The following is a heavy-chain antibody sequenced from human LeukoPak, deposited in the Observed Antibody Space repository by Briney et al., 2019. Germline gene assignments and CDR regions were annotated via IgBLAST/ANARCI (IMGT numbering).Heavy chain of an antibody. CDR1: GYTFTSYD. D-gene: IGHD2-2*01. V-gene: IGHV1-8*01. Sequence: ASVKVSCKASGYTFTSYDINWVRQATGQGLEWMGWMNPNSGNTGYAQKFQGRVTMTRNTSISTAYMELSSLRSEDTAVYYCARDCSSTSCYGFDYLGQGTLVTVSS. J-gene: IGHJ4*02. CDR2: MNPNSGNT. CDR3: ARDCSSTSCYGFDY.